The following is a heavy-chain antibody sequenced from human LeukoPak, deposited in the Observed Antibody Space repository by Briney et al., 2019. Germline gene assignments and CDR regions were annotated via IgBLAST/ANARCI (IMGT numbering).Heavy chain of an antibody. J-gene: IGHJ3*02. Sequence: PGRSLRLSCAASGFTFSSYGIHWVRQAPGKGLEWVAVISYDGSNKYYADSVKDRSTIYRDNSKNTLYLQMNSVKAEDTAVYYCAKDLYRIVGVTRDTFDIWGQGTMVTV. V-gene: IGHV3-30*18. CDR3: AKDLYRIVGVTRDTFDI. CDR2: ISYDGSNK. CDR1: GFTFSSYG. D-gene: IGHD1-26*01.